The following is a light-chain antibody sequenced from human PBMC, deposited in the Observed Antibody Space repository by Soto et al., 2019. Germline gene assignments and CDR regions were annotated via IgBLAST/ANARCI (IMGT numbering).Light chain of an antibody. CDR3: SSYTSSSTYV. Sequence: QSVLTQPASVSGSPGQSITISCTGSSTDVGGYNYVSWYQQHPGKAPKVMIYEVSNRPSGVSNRFSGSKSGNTASLTISGLQAEDEADYYCSSYTSSSTYVLXTGTKVTVL. V-gene: IGLV2-14*01. CDR2: EVS. CDR1: STDVGGYNY. J-gene: IGLJ1*01.